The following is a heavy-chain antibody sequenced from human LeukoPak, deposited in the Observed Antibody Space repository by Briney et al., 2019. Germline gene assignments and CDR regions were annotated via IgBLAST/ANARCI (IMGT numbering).Heavy chain of an antibody. D-gene: IGHD2-15*01. V-gene: IGHV4-39*01. Sequence: SETLSLTCTVSGGSISSRSYYWGWIRQPPGKGLEWIGSIYYSGSTYCNPSLKSRVTIFVDTSKNQFSLKLRSVTAADTAVYYCANRWRGFLDPWGQGTLVTVSS. J-gene: IGHJ5*02. CDR3: ANRWRGFLDP. CDR1: GGSISSRSYY. CDR2: IYYSGST.